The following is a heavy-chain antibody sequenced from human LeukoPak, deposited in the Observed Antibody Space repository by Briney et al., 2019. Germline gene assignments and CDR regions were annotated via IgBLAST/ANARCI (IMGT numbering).Heavy chain of an antibody. J-gene: IGHJ4*02. D-gene: IGHD3-10*01. CDR3: AKSVFRITMVRGVIIDFDY. V-gene: IGHV3-23*01. CDR1: GFTFSSYA. Sequence: GGSLRLSCAASGFTFSSYAMSWVRQAPGKGLEWVSAISGSSGSTYYADSVKGRFTISRDNSKNTLYLQMNSLRAEDTAVYYCAKSVFRITMVRGVIIDFDYWGQGTLVTVSS. CDR2: ISGSSGST.